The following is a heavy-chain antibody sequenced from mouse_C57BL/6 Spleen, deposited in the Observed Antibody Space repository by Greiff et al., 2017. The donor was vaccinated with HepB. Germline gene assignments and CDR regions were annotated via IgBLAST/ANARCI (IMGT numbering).Heavy chain of an antibody. CDR3: ARPYYYGSSPWYFDV. CDR1: GFTFTDYY. J-gene: IGHJ1*03. CDR2: IRNKANGYTT. D-gene: IGHD1-1*01. V-gene: IGHV7-3*01. Sequence: EVKLMESGGGLVQPGGSLSLSCAASGFTFTDYYMSWVRQPPGKALEWLGFIRNKANGYTTEYSASVKGRFTISRDNSQSILYLQMNALRAEDSATYYCARPYYYGSSPWYFDVWGTGTTVTVSS.